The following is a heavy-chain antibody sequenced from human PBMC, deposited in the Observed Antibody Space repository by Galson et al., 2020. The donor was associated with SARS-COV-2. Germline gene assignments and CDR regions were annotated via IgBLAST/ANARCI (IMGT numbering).Heavy chain of an antibody. CDR3: ARGVRETFGIGYFDY. V-gene: IGHV3-66*01. D-gene: IGHD3-10*01. J-gene: IGHJ4*02. CDR1: GFTVNSNH. Sequence: GGSLRLSCAASGFTVNSNHMSWVRQAPGKGLEWVSIIYSSGSIYYADSVKGRFTISRDNSKNTLYLQMNSLRAVDTAVYYCARGVRETFGIGYFDYWGQGAPVTVSS. CDR2: IYSSGSI.